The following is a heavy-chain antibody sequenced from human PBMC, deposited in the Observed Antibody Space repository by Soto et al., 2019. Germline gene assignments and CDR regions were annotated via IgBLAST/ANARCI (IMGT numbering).Heavy chain of an antibody. V-gene: IGHV4-31*03. CDR1: GDAIRIGTHH. J-gene: IGHJ1*01. Sequence: PSEALSLTCSISGDAIRIGTHHWSWIRQNPGKGLEWIGSIYYLGSTYYNPSLNSRVTLSVDTSKNTFSLKVNSVTVADTAVYYCASTYYNLNRGPLDHWGQG. CDR3: ASTYYNLNRGPLDH. CDR2: IYYLGST. D-gene: IGHD3-10*01.